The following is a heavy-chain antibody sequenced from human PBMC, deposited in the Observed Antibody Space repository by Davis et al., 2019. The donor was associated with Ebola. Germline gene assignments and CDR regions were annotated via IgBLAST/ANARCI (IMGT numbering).Heavy chain of an antibody. CDR3: ARWSGSYRYYFDS. V-gene: IGHV3-30*03. Sequence: GESMKIPCAASGFTFSRHGMHWVRQAPGKGLEWVADISYDDGRNKYYADSVKGRFTISRDNSKNTLYLQMNSLRGDDTAVYYCARWSGSYRYYFDSWGQGTLVTVSS. D-gene: IGHD1-26*01. J-gene: IGHJ4*02. CDR1: GFTFSRHG. CDR2: ISYDDGRNK.